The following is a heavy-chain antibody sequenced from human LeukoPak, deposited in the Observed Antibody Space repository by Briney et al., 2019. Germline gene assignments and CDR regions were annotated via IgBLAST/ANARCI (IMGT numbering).Heavy chain of an antibody. V-gene: IGHV3-73*01. Sequence: SGGSLKLSCAASGFTFSGSAMHWVRQASGKGLEWVGRIRSKANSYATAYAASVKGRFTISRDDSKNTLYLQMNSLRAEDTAVYYCAPSRGDIWGQGTMVTVSS. CDR3: APSRGDI. J-gene: IGHJ3*02. D-gene: IGHD3-10*01. CDR2: IRSKANSYAT. CDR1: GFTFSGSA.